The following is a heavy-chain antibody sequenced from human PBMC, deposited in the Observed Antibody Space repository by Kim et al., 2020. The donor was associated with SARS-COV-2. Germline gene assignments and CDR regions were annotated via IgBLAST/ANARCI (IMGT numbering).Heavy chain of an antibody. CDR3: TRDGARAAGRPYWFDP. CDR1: GFTFGDST. V-gene: IGHV3-49*04. CDR2: IRNKAYGGTT. D-gene: IGHD6-25*01. J-gene: IGHJ5*02. Sequence: GGSLRLSCTASGFTFGDSTMSWVRQAPGKGLEWVGFIRNKAYGGTTEYAASVIGRFTISRDDSKGIAYLQMNSLETEDTAMYYCTRDGARAAGRPYWFDPWGQGTPVTVST.